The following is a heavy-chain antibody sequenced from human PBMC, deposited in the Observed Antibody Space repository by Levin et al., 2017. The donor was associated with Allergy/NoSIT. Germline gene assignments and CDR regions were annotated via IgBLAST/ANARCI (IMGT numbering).Heavy chain of an antibody. D-gene: IGHD3-10*01. CDR3: ARDNIGLPDAFDI. CDR1: GFTFDDYA. J-gene: IGHJ3*02. V-gene: IGHV3-9*01. CDR2: ISWNSGSI. Sequence: SCAASGFTFDDYAMHWVRQAPGKGLEWVSGISWNSGSIGYADSVKGRFTISRDNAKNSLYLQMNSLRTVDTALYYCARDNIGLPDAFDIWGQGTMVIVSS.